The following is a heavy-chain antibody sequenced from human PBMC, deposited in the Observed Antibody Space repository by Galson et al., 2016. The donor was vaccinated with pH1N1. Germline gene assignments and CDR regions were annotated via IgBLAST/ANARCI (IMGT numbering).Heavy chain of an antibody. J-gene: IGHJ4*02. CDR1: GYSFTSYW. Sequence: QSGAEVKKPGESLKISCRGSGYSFTSYWIAWVRQKPGKGLEWMGIVYPVDSDTRYSPSFRGLFTFSADKSIGTAYLQWSSLEASDTAIYYCARLRGGITVVREVYFDLWGQGTLVTVSP. V-gene: IGHV5-51*03. D-gene: IGHD3-10*01. CDR3: ARLRGGITVVREVYFDL. CDR2: VYPVDSDT.